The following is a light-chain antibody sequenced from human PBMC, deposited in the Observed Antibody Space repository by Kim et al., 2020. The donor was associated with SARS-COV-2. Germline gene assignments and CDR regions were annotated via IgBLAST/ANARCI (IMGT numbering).Light chain of an antibody. J-gene: IGKJ1*01. V-gene: IGKV1-27*01. CDR3: QKCDSAPWT. Sequence: EFVRDRVTLTCRASQDISNYLARFQLKPGQAPKILIYAASALQTGVPSRFSGSGSGTDFTLTVTSLPPEDVATYYCQKCDSAPWTFGQGTKVDI. CDR2: AAS. CDR1: QDISNY.